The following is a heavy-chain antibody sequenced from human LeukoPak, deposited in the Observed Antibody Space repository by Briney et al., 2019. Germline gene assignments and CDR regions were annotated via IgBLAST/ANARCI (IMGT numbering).Heavy chain of an antibody. Sequence: GGSLRLSCAASGFVFSSNSMIWVRQAPGKGLEWVSYISSSSSTIYYADSVKGRFTISRDNAKNSLYLQMNSLRAEDTAVYYCARGYNYGTFWGQGTLSPSPQ. V-gene: IGHV3-48*04. CDR2: ISSSSSTI. CDR3: ARGYNYGTF. J-gene: IGHJ4*02. CDR1: GFVFSSNS. D-gene: IGHD5-18*01.